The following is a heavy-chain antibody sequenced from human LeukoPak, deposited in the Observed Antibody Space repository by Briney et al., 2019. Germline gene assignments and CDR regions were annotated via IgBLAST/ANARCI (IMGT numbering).Heavy chain of an antibody. J-gene: IGHJ4*02. CDR3: ARDLPTDSSGYTFDY. CDR2: IFNGGST. Sequence: GGSLRLSCAASGFAVSSNHMNWVCQAPGKGLEWVSVIFNGGSTYYADSVKGRFTISGDNSKNTLYLQMNSLRAEDTAVYYCARDLPTDSSGYTFDYWGQGTLVTVSS. CDR1: GFAVSSNH. D-gene: IGHD3-22*01. V-gene: IGHV3-53*01.